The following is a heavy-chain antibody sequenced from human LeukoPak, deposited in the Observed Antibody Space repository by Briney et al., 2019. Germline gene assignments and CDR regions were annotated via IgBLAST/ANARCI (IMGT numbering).Heavy chain of an antibody. CDR1: GITFSTYW. Sequence: GGSLRLSCAASGITFSTYWMHWVRQAPGKGLVWVSRIDSDGRSTSYADSVRGRFTISRDNVKNSVYLQMNSLRAEDTAVYSCARAVAAADSYWGRGTLVTVSS. D-gene: IGHD6-13*01. CDR2: IDSDGRST. CDR3: ARAVAAADSY. V-gene: IGHV3-74*01. J-gene: IGHJ4*02.